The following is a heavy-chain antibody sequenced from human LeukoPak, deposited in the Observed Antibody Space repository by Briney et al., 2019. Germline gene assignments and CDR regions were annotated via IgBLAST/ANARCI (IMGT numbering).Heavy chain of an antibody. V-gene: IGHV3-23*01. J-gene: IGHJ6*03. D-gene: IGHD3-9*01. CDR3: ARQNDPYYDILTGYYPYYYMDA. CDR1: GFTFSSYA. CDR2: ISGSGGST. Sequence: GGSLRLSCAASGFTFSSYAMSWVRQAPGKGLEWVSAISGSGGSTYYADSVKGRFTISRDNSKNTLYLQMNSLRAEDTAVYYCARQNDPYYDILTGYYPYYYMDAWGKGTTVTVSS.